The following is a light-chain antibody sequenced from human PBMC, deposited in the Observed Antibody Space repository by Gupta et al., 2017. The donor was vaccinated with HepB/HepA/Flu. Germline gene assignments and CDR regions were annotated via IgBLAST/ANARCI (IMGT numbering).Light chain of an antibody. Sequence: DIQMTQSPSSLSASVGDRVTITCRASQSISSYLNWYQQKPGKAPKLLIYAASSLQSGVPSRFSGSGSGTDFTLTISRLQPEDFATYYCLQSDSTPWTFGQGTKLEIK. J-gene: IGKJ1*01. V-gene: IGKV1-39*01. CDR3: LQSDSTPWT. CDR2: AAS. CDR1: QSISSY.